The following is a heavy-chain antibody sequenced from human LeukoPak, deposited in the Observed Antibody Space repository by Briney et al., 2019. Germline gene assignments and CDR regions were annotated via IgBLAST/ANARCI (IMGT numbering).Heavy chain of an antibody. D-gene: IGHD1-1*01. CDR1: GFTFSSCA. V-gene: IGHV3-23*01. CDR2: ISGGGGGTT. CDR3: AKGRAGGWNGGDR. Sequence: GGSLRLSCVVSGFTFSSCALTWVRQAPGKGLEWVSAISGGGGGTTYYAESVKGRFTISGDNSKNTVYLQMHSLRAEDTAIYFCAKGRAGGWNGGDRWGQGTLVTVSS. J-gene: IGHJ5*02.